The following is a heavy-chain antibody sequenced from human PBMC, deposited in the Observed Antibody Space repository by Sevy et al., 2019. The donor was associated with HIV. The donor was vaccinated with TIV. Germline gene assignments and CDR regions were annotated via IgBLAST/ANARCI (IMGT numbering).Heavy chain of an antibody. CDR2: VSSSSTYI. J-gene: IGHJ6*02. V-gene: IGHV3-21*04. Sequence: GGSLRLSCAASGFSFSTYAMNWVRQAPGKGLEWVSSVSSSSTYIYYADSVKGRFTNSKDRAKKSMYLQMNSLRAEDTAVYYCARDLCTGGVCPRWGYYYYGMDVWGQGTTVTVSS. CDR3: ARDLCTGGVCPRWGYYYYGMDV. CDR1: GFSFSTYA. D-gene: IGHD2-8*02.